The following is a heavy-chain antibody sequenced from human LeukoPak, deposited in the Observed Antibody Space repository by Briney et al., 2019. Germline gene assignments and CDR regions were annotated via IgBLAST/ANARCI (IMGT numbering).Heavy chain of an antibody. Sequence: GRSLRLSCAASGFTFSSYGMHWVRQAPGKGLEWVAVISYDGSNKYYADSVKGRFTISRDNSKNTLYLQMNSLRAEDTAVYYCAKVGDSSGWRLDYWGQGTLVTVSS. J-gene: IGHJ4*02. V-gene: IGHV3-30*18. D-gene: IGHD6-19*01. CDR3: AKVGDSSGWRLDY. CDR1: GFTFSSYG. CDR2: ISYDGSNK.